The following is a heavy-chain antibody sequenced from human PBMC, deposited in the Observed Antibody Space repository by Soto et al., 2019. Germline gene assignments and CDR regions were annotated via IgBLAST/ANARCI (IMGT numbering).Heavy chain of an antibody. V-gene: IGHV3-21*06. CDR1: GFSFSSYT. J-gene: IGHJ5*01. Sequence: GGSLRLSCTASGFSFSSYTMNWVRQAPGKGLQWVASITNRGTHTYSADSVKGRFTISRDNDKNSLYLQMNNLRAEDTATYYCTRAHEVAWFDSWGLGTLVTVSS. CDR2: ITNRGTHT. CDR3: TRAHEVAWFDS. D-gene: IGHD2-15*01.